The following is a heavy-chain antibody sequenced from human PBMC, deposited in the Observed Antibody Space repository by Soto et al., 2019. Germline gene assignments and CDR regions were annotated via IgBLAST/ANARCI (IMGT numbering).Heavy chain of an antibody. V-gene: IGHV3-21*06. CDR1: GFSFSSYT. J-gene: IGHJ5*01. Sequence: GGSLRLSCTASGFSFSSYTMNWVRQAPGKGLQWVASITNRGTHTYSADSVKGRFTISRDNDKNSLYLQMNNLRAEDTATYYCTRAHEVAWFDSWGLGTLVTVSS. CDR2: ITNRGTHT. CDR3: TRAHEVAWFDS. D-gene: IGHD2-15*01.